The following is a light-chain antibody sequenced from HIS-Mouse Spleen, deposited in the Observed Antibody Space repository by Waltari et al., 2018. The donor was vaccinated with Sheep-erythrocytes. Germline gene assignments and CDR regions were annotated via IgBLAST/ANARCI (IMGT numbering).Light chain of an antibody. CDR1: SSDVGGYNY. J-gene: IGLJ3*02. V-gene: IGLV2-8*01. CDR2: EVS. Sequence: QSALTQPPSASGSPGQSVTISCTGTSSDVGGYNYVSWYQQHPGKAPKLMIYEVSKRPSGVADRVSGSKSGNTASLTVSGLQAEDEADYYCSSYAGSNNWVFGGGTKLTVL. CDR3: SSYAGSNNWV.